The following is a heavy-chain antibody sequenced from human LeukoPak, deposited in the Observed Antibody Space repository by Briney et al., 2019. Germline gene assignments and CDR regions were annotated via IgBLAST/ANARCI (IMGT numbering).Heavy chain of an antibody. CDR2: IGSSSSYI. V-gene: IGHV3-21*01. Sequence: GGSLRLSCAASGFTFSSYSMNWVRQAPGKGLEWVSSIGSSSSYIYYADSVKGRFTISRDNAKNSLYLQMNSLRAEDTAVYYCARDRESIAARRTHIDYWGQGTLVTVSS. D-gene: IGHD6-6*01. CDR1: GFTFSSYS. J-gene: IGHJ4*02. CDR3: ARDRESIAARRTHIDY.